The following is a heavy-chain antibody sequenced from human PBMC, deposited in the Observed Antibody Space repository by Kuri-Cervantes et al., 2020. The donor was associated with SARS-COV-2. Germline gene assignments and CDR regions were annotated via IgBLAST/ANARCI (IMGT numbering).Heavy chain of an antibody. CDR2: ISYDGSNK. V-gene: IGHV3-30-3*01. J-gene: IGHJ6*02. CDR3: ARDLFGGGGYYYGMDV. Sequence: LSLPCGASGFTFSSYAMHWVRQAPGKGLEWVAVISYDGSNKYYADSVKGRFTITRDNSKNTLYLQMNSLRAEDTAVYYCARDLFGGGGYYYGMDVWGQGTTVTVSS. CDR1: GFTFSSYA. D-gene: IGHD4-23*01.